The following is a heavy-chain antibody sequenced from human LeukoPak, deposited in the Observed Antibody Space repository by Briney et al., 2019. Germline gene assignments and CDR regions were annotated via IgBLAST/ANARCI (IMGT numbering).Heavy chain of an antibody. CDR1: GYSFTSYW. J-gene: IGHJ5*02. D-gene: IGHD6-13*01. Sequence: PGESLRISCKGSGYSFTSYWISWVRQMPGKGLEWMGRIDPSDSYTNYSPSFQGHVTISADKSLTTAYLRWSSLKASDTAMYYCAIHPLTGYSSSWYNLVWFDPWGQGTLVTVSS. CDR2: IDPSDSYT. V-gene: IGHV5-10-1*01. CDR3: AIHPLTGYSSSWYNLVWFDP.